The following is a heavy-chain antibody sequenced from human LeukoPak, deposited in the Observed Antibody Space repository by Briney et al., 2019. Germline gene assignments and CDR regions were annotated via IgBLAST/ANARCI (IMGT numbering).Heavy chain of an antibody. CDR3: ARGENYYDSSGYYFDS. J-gene: IGHJ4*02. Sequence: SQTLSLTCTVSGGSIRSGEYYWSWIRQPPGKGLEWIGYIYYSGSTYYNPSFKSRFTISVDTSKNRFSLRLTSVTAADTAVYYCARGENYYDSSGYYFDSWGQGTLVTVSS. V-gene: IGHV4-30-4*08. D-gene: IGHD3-22*01. CDR2: IYYSGST. CDR1: GGSIRSGEYY.